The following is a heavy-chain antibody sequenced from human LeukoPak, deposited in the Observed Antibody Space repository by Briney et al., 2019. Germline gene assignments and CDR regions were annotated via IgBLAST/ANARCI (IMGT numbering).Heavy chain of an antibody. CDR3: ARRASNYDFWSGYNV. Sequence: PGGSLRLSCAASGFTFSSYWMSWVRQAPGKGLEWVANIKQDGSEKYYVDSVKGRFTISRDNAKNSLYLQMNSLRAEDTAVYYCARRASNYDFWSGYNVWGKGTTVTVSS. J-gene: IGHJ6*04. CDR1: GFTFSSYW. V-gene: IGHV3-7*01. CDR2: IKQDGSEK. D-gene: IGHD3-3*01.